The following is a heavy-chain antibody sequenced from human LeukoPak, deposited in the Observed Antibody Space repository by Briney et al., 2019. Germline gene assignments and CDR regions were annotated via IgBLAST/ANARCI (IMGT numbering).Heavy chain of an antibody. CDR1: GFTFSDYY. V-gene: IGHV3-11*04. D-gene: IGHD1-7*01. CDR2: ISSSGSTI. J-gene: IGHJ4*02. CDR3: ASLGLSPGTSIDY. Sequence: GGSLRLSCTASGFTFSDYYMSWIRQAPGKGLEWVSYISSSGSTIYYADSVKGRFTISRDNAKNSLYLQMNSLRAEDTAVYYCASLGLSPGTSIDYWGQGTLVTVSS.